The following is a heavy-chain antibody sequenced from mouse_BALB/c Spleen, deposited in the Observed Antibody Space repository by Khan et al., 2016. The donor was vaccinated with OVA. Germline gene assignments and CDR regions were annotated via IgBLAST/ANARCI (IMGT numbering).Heavy chain of an antibody. CDR2: IDPSDSKS. CDR3: ARGGFGTSFAF. V-gene: IGHV1-61*01. D-gene: IGHD1-3*01. J-gene: IGHJ3*01. CDR1: GYTFTSFW. Sequence: VQLQQPGAELVRPGASVKLSCKASGYTFTSFWMNWVQQRPGQGLEWMGMIDPSDSKSQYNHMFKDKATLTVDKSSSTAYMQLSSLTSADSAVYWCARGGFGTSFAFWGQGTLVTVSA.